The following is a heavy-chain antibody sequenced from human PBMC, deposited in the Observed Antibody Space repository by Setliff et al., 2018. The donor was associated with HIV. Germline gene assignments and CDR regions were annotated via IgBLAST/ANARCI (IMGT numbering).Heavy chain of an antibody. CDR3: ARIFGDQGYYYGMDV. Sequence: SETLSLTCTVSGGSTDSGSYYWAWIRQPPGKGLEWIGSMYYSGSTNYNPSLKSRVTISVDTSKNQFSLKLSSVIAADTAVYYCARIFGDQGYYYGMDVWGQGTTVTVSS. CDR2: MYYSGST. V-gene: IGHV4-39*07. CDR1: GGSTDSGSYY. D-gene: IGHD3-3*01. J-gene: IGHJ6*02.